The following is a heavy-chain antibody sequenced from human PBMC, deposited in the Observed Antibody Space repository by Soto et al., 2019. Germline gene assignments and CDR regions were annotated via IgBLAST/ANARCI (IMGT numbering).Heavy chain of an antibody. CDR3: AKGLTGAPYYAMDV. D-gene: IGHD7-27*01. J-gene: IGHJ6*02. CDR2: ISGSAGST. Sequence: PSETLSLTCTVSGGSISSSSYCWGWIRQPPGKGLEWVSAISGSAGSTYYADSVKGRFTISRDNSKNTLYLQMNSLRVEDTAVYYCAKGLTGAPYYAMDVWGQGTTVTVSS. CDR1: GGSISSSSYC. V-gene: IGHV3-23*01.